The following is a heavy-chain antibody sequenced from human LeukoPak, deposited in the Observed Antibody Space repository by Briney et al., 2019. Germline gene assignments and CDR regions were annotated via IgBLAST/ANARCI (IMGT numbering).Heavy chain of an antibody. CDR3: ARVTAMVTSYYYYYYMDV. D-gene: IGHD5-18*01. CDR2: IYYSGST. V-gene: IGHV4-39*01. CDR1: GGSISSSSYY. J-gene: IGHJ6*03. Sequence: SETLSLTCTVSGGSISSSSYYWGWIRQPPGKGLEWIGRIYYSGSTYYNPSLKSRVTISVDTSKNQFSLKLSSVTAADTAVYYCARVTAMVTSYYYYYYMDVWGKGTTVTVSS.